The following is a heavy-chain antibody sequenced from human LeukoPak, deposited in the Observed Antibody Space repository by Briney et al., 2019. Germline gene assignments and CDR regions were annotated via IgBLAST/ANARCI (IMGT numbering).Heavy chain of an antibody. Sequence: GGSLRLSCAASGFTFSSYAMHWVRQAPGKGLEWVAVISYDGSNKYYGDSVKGRSTISRDNSKNTLYLQMNSLRAEDTAVYYCARGFTSSGWAVFDYWGQGTLVTVSS. CDR1: GFTFSSYA. J-gene: IGHJ4*02. D-gene: IGHD6-19*01. V-gene: IGHV3-30-3*01. CDR2: ISYDGSNK. CDR3: ARGFTSSGWAVFDY.